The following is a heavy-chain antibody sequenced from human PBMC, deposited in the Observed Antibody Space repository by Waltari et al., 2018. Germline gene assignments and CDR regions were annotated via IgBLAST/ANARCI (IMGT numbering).Heavy chain of an antibody. Sequence: LRLSCAASGFTFSSYSMNWVRQAPGKGLEWVSSISSSSSYIYYADSVKGRFTISRDNAKNSLYLQMNSLRAEDTALYYCARDPGGGGWYGYYFDYWGQGTLVTVSS. CDR2: ISSSSSYI. D-gene: IGHD6-19*01. CDR1: GFTFSSYS. V-gene: IGHV3-21*01. CDR3: ARDPGGGGWYGYYFDY. J-gene: IGHJ4*02.